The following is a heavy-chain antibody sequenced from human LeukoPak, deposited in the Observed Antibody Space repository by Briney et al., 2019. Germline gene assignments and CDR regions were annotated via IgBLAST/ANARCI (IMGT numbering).Heavy chain of an antibody. CDR3: ARGIVVVPAAPYFDY. CDR1: GGSISSYY. CDR2: IYYSGST. Sequence: PSETLSLTCSVSGGSISSYYWGWIRQPPGKGLEWIGSIYYSGSTYYNPSLKSRVTISVDTSKNQFSLKLSSVTAADTAVYYCARGIVVVPAAPYFDYWGQGTLVTVSS. D-gene: IGHD2-2*01. J-gene: IGHJ4*02. V-gene: IGHV4-39*01.